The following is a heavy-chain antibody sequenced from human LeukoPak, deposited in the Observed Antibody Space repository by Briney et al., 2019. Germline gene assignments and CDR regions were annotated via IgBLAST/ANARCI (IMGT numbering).Heavy chain of an antibody. D-gene: IGHD5-18*01. J-gene: IGHJ4*02. Sequence: SGPTLVNPTQTLTLTCTFSGFSVSTSGVGVGWIRQPPGKALEWLALIYWDDDKRYSPSLENRLTITKDTSKNQVVLTLTDMDPVDTATYYCAHRDIKDSDGLYYFDYWGQGTLVTVSS. CDR2: IYWDDDK. V-gene: IGHV2-5*02. CDR3: AHRDIKDSDGLYYFDY. CDR1: GFSVSTSGVG.